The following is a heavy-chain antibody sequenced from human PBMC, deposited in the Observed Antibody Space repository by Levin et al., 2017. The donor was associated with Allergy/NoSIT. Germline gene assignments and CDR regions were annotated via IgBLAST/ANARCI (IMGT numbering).Heavy chain of an antibody. D-gene: IGHD2-2*01. V-gene: IGHV3-21*01. J-gene: IGHJ4*02. CDR1: GFTFSSYS. CDR2: ISSSSSYI. Sequence: GESLKISCAASGFTFSSYSMNWVRQAPGKGLEWVSSISSSSSYIYYADSVKGRFTISRDNAKNSLYLQMNSLRAEDTAVYYCARVGEKDIVVVPAATGNKFDYWGQGTLVTVSS. CDR3: ARVGEKDIVVVPAATGNKFDY.